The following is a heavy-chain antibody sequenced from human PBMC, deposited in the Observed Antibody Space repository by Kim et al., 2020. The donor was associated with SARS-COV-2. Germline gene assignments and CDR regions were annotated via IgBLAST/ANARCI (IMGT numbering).Heavy chain of an antibody. Sequence: VQGRFTISRDDSKNVLYLQMNSLKTEDTAVYYCTTDLRADYNWSVFDIWGQGTMVTVSS. CDR3: TTDLRADYNWSVFDI. D-gene: IGHD3-3*01. V-gene: IGHV3-15*01. J-gene: IGHJ3*02.